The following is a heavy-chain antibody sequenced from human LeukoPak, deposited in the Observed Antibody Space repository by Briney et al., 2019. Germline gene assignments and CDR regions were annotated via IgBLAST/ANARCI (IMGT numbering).Heavy chain of an antibody. Sequence: EASVKVSCKASGYTFTSYYMHWVRQAPGQGLEWVGIINPSGGSTIYAQKFQGRVTMTRDTSTSTVYMELSSLRSEDTAVYYCAREMATNPYDYWGQGTLVTVSS. CDR2: INPSGGST. J-gene: IGHJ4*02. CDR1: GYTFTSYY. D-gene: IGHD5-24*01. V-gene: IGHV1-46*01. CDR3: AREMATNPYDY.